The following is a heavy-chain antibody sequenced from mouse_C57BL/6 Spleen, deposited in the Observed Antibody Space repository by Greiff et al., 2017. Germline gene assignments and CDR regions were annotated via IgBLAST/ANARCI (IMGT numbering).Heavy chain of an antibody. CDR1: GYTFTSYW. J-gene: IGHJ4*01. D-gene: IGHD2-14*01. CDR2: IDPSDSYT. CDR3: ARGVLGRAMDY. Sequence: QVQLQQPGAELVMPGASVKLSCKASGYTFTSYWMHWVKQRPGQGLEWIGEIDPSDSYTNYNQKFKGKSTLTVDKSSSTAYMQLSSLTSEDSAVYYCARGVLGRAMDYWGQGTSVTVSS. V-gene: IGHV1-69*01.